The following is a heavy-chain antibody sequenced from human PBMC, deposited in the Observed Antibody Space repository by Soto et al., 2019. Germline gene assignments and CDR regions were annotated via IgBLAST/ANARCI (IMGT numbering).Heavy chain of an antibody. CDR3: ARYYYDSSGYYPF. CDR1: GFTFSSYG. J-gene: IGHJ4*02. Sequence: QVQLVESGGGVVQPGRSLRLSCAASGFTFSSYGMHWVRQAPGKGLEWVAVIWSDGSNKYYADSVKGRFTISRDNSKNTLYLQMNSLRAEDTAVYYCARYYYDSSGYYPFWGQGTLVTVSS. CDR2: IWSDGSNK. V-gene: IGHV3-33*01. D-gene: IGHD3-22*01.